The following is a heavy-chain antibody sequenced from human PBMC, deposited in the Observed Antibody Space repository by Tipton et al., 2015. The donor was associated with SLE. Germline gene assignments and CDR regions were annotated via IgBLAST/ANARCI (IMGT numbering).Heavy chain of an antibody. Sequence: QSGPEVKKPGASVKVSCKASGYTFTSYSINWVRQAPGQGLEWMGWINAYNVNTNYAQKLQDRVTMTTDTSTSTAYMELRSLRSDDPAVYYCAGGGGGQQLSIFDSWGQGTLVTVSS. V-gene: IGHV1-18*01. CDR2: INAYNVNT. D-gene: IGHD6-13*01. CDR1: GYTFTSYS. CDR3: AGGGGGQQLSIFDS. J-gene: IGHJ4*02.